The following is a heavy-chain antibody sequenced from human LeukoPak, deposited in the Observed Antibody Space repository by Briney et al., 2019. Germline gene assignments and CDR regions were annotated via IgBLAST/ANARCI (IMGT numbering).Heavy chain of an antibody. D-gene: IGHD3-3*01. CDR3: ATVRYLEF. CDR2: IKQDGSEK. Sequence: GGSLRLSCVASGFTFSSNWMSWVRQAPGKGLEWVANIKQDGSEKYYVDSVKGRFTISRDNAKKSLYLQMNSLRAEDTAVYHCATVRYLEFWGQGILVTVSS. J-gene: IGHJ4*02. V-gene: IGHV3-7*01. CDR1: GFTFSSNW.